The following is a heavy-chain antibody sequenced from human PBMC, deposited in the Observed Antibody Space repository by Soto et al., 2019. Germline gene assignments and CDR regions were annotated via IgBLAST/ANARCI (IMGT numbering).Heavy chain of an antibody. D-gene: IGHD6-13*01. CDR3: TGLYSSSPFHWFAP. V-gene: IGHV3-73*01. Sequence: EVQLVESGGGLVQPGGSLKLSCAASGFTFSGSAMHWVRQASGKGLEGVCRSRSKANSYATANAASEKGRFTISRDDSKNTAYLQMNSLKTEDTAVYYCTGLYSSSPFHWFAPWVQGTLVTVSS. CDR2: SRSKANSYAT. CDR1: GFTFSGSA. J-gene: IGHJ5*02.